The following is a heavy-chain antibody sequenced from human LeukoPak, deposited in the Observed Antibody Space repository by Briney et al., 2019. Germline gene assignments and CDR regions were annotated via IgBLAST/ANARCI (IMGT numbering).Heavy chain of an antibody. CDR3: ARVTGQLLYFDY. V-gene: IGHV4-59*11. CDR1: GGSISSHY. D-gene: IGHD2-2*01. Sequence: PSETLSLTCTVSGGSISSHYWSWIRQPPGKGLEWIGYIYYSGSTNYNPSLKSRVTISVDTSKNQFSLKPSSVTAADTAVYYCARVTGQLLYFDYWGQGTLVTVSS. CDR2: IYYSGST. J-gene: IGHJ4*02.